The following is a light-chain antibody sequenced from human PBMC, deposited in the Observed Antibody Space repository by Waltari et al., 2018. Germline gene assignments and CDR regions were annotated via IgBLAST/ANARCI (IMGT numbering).Light chain of an antibody. V-gene: IGKV1-27*01. Sequence: DIQMTQSPSSLSASVGDRVTITCRASQAISNYLAWYQQKPGKVPKLLIYAASILQSGVPSRFSGTGSGTGFSLTISSLQPEDVATYYCQKYNSAHLTFGGGTKVEIK. CDR2: AAS. J-gene: IGKJ4*01. CDR1: QAISNY. CDR3: QKYNSAHLT.